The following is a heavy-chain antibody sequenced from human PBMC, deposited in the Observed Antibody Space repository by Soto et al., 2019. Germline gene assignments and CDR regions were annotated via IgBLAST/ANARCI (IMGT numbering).Heavy chain of an antibody. D-gene: IGHD3-22*01. CDR1: GYTFTGYY. Sequence: ASVKVSCKASGYTFTGYYMHWVRQAPGQGLEWMGWINPNSGGTNYAQKFQGRVTMTRDTSISTAYMELSRLRSDDTAVYYCARDLGTYYDSSGYHFDYWGQGTLVTVSS. CDR3: ARDLGTYYDSSGYHFDY. CDR2: INPNSGGT. V-gene: IGHV1-2*02. J-gene: IGHJ4*02.